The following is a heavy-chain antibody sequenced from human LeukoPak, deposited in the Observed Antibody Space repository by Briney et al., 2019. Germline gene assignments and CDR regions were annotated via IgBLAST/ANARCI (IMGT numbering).Heavy chain of an antibody. D-gene: IGHD5/OR15-5a*01. CDR2: IYYSGST. Sequence: SETLSLTCTVSGVSISSSDYYWGWIRQPPGKGLEWIGSIYYSGSTYYNPSLKSRVTISVDTSTRPFSVKLSSVTAADTAVYYCASPALSSVSHTDDYWGQGTLVTVSS. CDR1: GVSISSSDYY. J-gene: IGHJ4*02. CDR3: ASPALSSVSHTDDY. V-gene: IGHV4-39*01.